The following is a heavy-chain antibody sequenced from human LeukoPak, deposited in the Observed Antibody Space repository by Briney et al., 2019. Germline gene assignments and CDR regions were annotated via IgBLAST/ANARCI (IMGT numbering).Heavy chain of an antibody. J-gene: IGHJ4*02. V-gene: IGHV3-23*01. Sequence: PGGTLRLSCAASGFTFSNYAMNWVRQAPGRGLEWVSAISGMGGRTYSEDSVKGRFTISRDNSKNTLYLQMNSLRAEDTAVYYCAKDLAGSGSYSFDYWGQGTLVTVS. CDR2: ISGMGGRT. CDR1: GFTFSNYA. CDR3: AKDLAGSGSYSFDY. D-gene: IGHD1-26*01.